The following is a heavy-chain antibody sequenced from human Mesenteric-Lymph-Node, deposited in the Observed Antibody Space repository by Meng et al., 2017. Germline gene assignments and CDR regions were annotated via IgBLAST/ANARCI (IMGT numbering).Heavy chain of an antibody. CDR3: ARDPEFAY. D-gene: IGHD3-10*01. V-gene: IGHV1-8*01. CDR2: MSPNTGNT. J-gene: IGHJ4*02. CDR1: GYTLTTYN. Sequence: GHLVQSGAEVKKPGASVKVPCKASGYTLTTYNINWVRQATGQGLEWMGWMSPNTGNTGYAQKFQGRVTMTSDTSMSTAYMELSALSSEDTAVYYCARDPEFAYWGQGTLVTVSS.